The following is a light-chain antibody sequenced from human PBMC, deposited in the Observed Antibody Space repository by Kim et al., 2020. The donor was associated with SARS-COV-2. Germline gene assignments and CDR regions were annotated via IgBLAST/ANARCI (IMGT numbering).Light chain of an antibody. CDR2: GAS. J-gene: IGKJ1*01. CDR3: HQYNNWPPTWT. CDR1: QNILPT. Sequence: EIVLTQSPATLSVPPGARATLSCRARQNILPTLAWYQPPPGQAPRLLIYGASTRAPGLPGRFSGSGSGTEFPLTSSSRQSADFAVYYCHQYNNWPPTWTFCQGTKVDIK. V-gene: IGKV3-15*01.